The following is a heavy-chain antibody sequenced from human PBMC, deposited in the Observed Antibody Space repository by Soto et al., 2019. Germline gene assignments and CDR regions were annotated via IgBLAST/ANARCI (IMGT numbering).Heavy chain of an antibody. CDR1: GGSISTYY. J-gene: IGHJ4*02. Sequence: SETLSLTCTVSGGSISTYYWSWIRQPPGKGLEWIGYIYYSGSANYNPSLKSRVTISVDTSRNQFSLKLSSVTAADTAVYYCASTVTTSTLAHWGQGTLVTVSS. CDR2: IYYSGSA. D-gene: IGHD4-17*01. V-gene: IGHV4-59*08. CDR3: ASTVTTSTLAH.